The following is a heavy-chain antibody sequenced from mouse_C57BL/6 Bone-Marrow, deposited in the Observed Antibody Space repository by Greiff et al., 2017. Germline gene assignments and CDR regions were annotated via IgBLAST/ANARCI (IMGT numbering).Heavy chain of an antibody. D-gene: IGHD1-1*01. J-gene: IGHJ2*01. CDR2: IDPSDSYT. CDR3: ARFLRVFDY. CDR1: GYTFTSYW. Sequence: QVQLQQPGAELVRPGTSVKLSCTASGYTFTSYWMHWVKQRPGQGLEWIGVIDPSDSYTNYNQKFKGQATLTVDTSSSTAYMQLSSLTSEDSAVYYCARFLRVFDYWGQGTTLTVSS. V-gene: IGHV1-59*01.